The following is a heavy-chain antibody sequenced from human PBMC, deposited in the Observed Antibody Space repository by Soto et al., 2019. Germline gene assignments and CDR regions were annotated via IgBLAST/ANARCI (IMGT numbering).Heavy chain of an antibody. Sequence: PGESLKISCKGSGYSFATYWIGWVRQMPGKGLEWMGVIHPVDSETAYSPSFQGQVTISADKSINTAYLQWSSLEASDSAMYYCARLPTGYPNWFDPWGQGTPVTVSS. D-gene: IGHD5-18*01. CDR1: GYSFATYW. CDR2: IHPVDSET. CDR3: ARLPTGYPNWFDP. V-gene: IGHV5-51*01. J-gene: IGHJ5*02.